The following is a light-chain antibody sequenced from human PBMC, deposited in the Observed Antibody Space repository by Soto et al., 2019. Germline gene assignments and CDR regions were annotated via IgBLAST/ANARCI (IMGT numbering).Light chain of an antibody. V-gene: IGKV3-11*01. CDR2: DAS. CDR3: QQRSNWPPFTFGPGTNWPPFT. CDR1: QSVNSY. J-gene: IGKJ3*01. Sequence: EIVLTQSPATLSLSPGERATLSCRASQSVNSYLAWYQQKPGQAPRLLIYDASNRATGTPARFSGSGSGTDFTLTISSLEPEDFAVYYCQQRSNWPPFTFGPGTNWPPFTFGPGTKVDV.